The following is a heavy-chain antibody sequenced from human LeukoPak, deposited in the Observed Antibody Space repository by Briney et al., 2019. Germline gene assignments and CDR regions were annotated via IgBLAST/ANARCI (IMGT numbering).Heavy chain of an antibody. CDR3: ARDGCSSTSCYPNKYNWFDP. CDR2: IIPIFGTA. J-gene: IGHJ5*02. V-gene: IGHV1-69*13. Sequence: SVKVSCKASGGTFSSYAISWVRQAPGQGLEWMGGIIPIFGTANYAQKFQGRVTITADESTSTAYMELSSLRSEDTAVYYCARDGCSSTSCYPNKYNWFDPWGQGTLVTVSS. CDR1: GGTFSSYA. D-gene: IGHD2-2*01.